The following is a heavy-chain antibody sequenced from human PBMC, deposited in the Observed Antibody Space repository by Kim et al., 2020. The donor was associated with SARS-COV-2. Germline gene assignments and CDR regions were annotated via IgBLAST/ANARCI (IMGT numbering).Heavy chain of an antibody. CDR2: T. Sequence: TYYAASVKGRFTISRDNSKNMLYLQMNSLRAEDTAVYYCGDYRGAGSHYTYWGQGTLVTVSS. J-gene: IGHJ4*02. CDR3: GDYRGAGSHYTY. D-gene: IGHD3-10*01. V-gene: IGHV3-23*05.